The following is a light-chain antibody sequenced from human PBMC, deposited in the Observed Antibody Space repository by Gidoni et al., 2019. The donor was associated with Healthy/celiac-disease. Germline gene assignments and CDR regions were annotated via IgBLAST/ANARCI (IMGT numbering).Light chain of an antibody. J-gene: IGKJ4*01. CDR3: QQSYSTPFT. V-gene: IGKV1-39*01. CDR2: AAS. Sequence: DIQMTQSPSSLSASVGDRVTITCRASQSISSYFNWYQQKPGKAPKLLIYAASSLQSGVPSRFSGSGSGTDFTLTISSLQPEDFATYYCQQSYSTPFTVXGXTKVXIK. CDR1: QSISSY.